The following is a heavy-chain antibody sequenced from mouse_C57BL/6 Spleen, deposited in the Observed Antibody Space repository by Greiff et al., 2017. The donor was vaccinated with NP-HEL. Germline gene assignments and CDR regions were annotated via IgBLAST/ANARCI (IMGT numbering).Heavy chain of an antibody. V-gene: IGHV2-9-1*01. J-gene: IGHJ1*03. Sequence: QVQLKESGPGLVAPSQSLSITCTVSGFSLTSYAISWVRQPPGKGLEWLGVIWTGGGTNYNSALKSRLSISKDNSKSQVFLQMYSLQTDDTARYHCARNWWEYDGYFDVWGTGTTVTVSS. D-gene: IGHD2-14*01. CDR1: GFSLTSYA. CDR3: ARNWWEYDGYFDV. CDR2: IWTGGGT.